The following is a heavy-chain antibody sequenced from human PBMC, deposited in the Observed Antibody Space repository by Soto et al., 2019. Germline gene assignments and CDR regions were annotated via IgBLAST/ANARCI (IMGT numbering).Heavy chain of an antibody. Sequence: GESLKISCAASGFTFSSYAMSWVRQAPGKGLEWVSAISGSGGSTYYADSVKGRFTISRDNSKNTLYLQMNSLRAEDTAVYYCAKTGTRMYYYDSSGYAPYYFDYWGQGTLVTVSS. V-gene: IGHV3-23*01. CDR1: GFTFSSYA. CDR3: AKTGTRMYYYDSSGYAPYYFDY. J-gene: IGHJ4*02. D-gene: IGHD3-22*01. CDR2: ISGSGGST.